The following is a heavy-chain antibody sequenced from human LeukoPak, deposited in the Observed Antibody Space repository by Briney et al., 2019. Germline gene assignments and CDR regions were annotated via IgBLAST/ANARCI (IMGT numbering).Heavy chain of an antibody. J-gene: IGHJ4*02. Sequence: SETLSLTCIVSGGSISSYYWSWIRQSPEKGLEWIGYMYLSGTSNYNPSLKSRVSISIDTSKNQVSLRVNSVTAADTAVYYCARHRTMMVYQGFDYWGQGTVVTVSS. CDR3: ARHRTMMVYQGFDY. D-gene: IGHD3-22*01. V-gene: IGHV4-59*08. CDR2: MYLSGTS. CDR1: GGSISSYY.